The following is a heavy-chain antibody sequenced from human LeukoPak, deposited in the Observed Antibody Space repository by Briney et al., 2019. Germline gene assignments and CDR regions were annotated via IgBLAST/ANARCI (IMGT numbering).Heavy chain of an antibody. CDR3: ARVQYYYDSHARDY. D-gene: IGHD3-22*01. V-gene: IGHV4-39*07. Sequence: PSETLSLTCTVSGGSISSSCYYWGWIRQPPGKGLEWIGSIYYSGSTYYNPSLRSRVTISVDTSKNQFSLKLSSVTAADTAVYYCARVQYYYDSHARDYWGQGTLVTVSS. CDR1: GGSISSSCYY. CDR2: IYYSGST. J-gene: IGHJ4*02.